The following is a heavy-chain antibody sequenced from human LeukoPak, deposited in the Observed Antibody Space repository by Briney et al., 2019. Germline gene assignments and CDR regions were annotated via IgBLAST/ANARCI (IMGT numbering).Heavy chain of an antibody. V-gene: IGHV3-30*03. D-gene: IGHD1-26*01. CDR1: GFSFSNYG. CDR3: AGAYSGSPRAFGY. J-gene: IGHJ4*02. CDR2: ISTDGSIR. Sequence: PGRSLRLSCAASGFSFSNYGMQWVRQAPGKGLEWVALISTDGSIRYYADSVQGRFTISRDNSENTLSLQMNSLRAEDTAVYYCAGAYSGSPRAFGYWGQGTLVTVSS.